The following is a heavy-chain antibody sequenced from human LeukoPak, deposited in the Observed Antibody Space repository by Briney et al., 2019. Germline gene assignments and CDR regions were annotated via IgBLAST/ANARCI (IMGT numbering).Heavy chain of an antibody. V-gene: IGHV3-74*01. CDR2: IKSDGRTT. CDR1: GFTFSSHW. Sequence: QSGGSLRLSCAASGFTFSSHWMHWVRQAPGKGLVWVSRIKSDGRTTDYADSVKGRFTISRDNAKNTLYLQMNSLTADGTAVYYCARGYTGTQYGEVYWGQGTLVTVSS. CDR3: ARGYTGTQYGEVY. J-gene: IGHJ4*02. D-gene: IGHD1-26*01.